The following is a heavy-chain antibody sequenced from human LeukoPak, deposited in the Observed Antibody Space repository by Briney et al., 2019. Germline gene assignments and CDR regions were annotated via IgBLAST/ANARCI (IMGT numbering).Heavy chain of an antibody. CDR1: GFTFDDHA. D-gene: IGHD6-19*01. V-gene: IGHV3-9*01. J-gene: IGHJ4*02. Sequence: GGSLRLSCAASGFTFDDHAMHWVRQAPGKGLEWVSGISWNSGRIGYADSVKGRFTISRDNAKNSLYLQMNSLRAEDTAVYYCARGPWLVFDYWGQGTLVTVSS. CDR2: ISWNSGRI. CDR3: ARGPWLVFDY.